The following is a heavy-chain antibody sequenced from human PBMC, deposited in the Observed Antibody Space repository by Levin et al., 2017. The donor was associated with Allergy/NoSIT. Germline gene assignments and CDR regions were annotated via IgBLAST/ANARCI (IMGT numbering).Heavy chain of an antibody. CDR3: AGETGMGSADGGGVDY. CDR2: TGISGDT. Sequence: HAGGSLRLSCAASGFTFSRYDMHWVRQLPGKSLEWDSATGISGDTYYPGSVKGRFTISRDDAKNFLYLQMNNLRPGDTAVYYCAGETGMGSADGGGVDYWGQGTQVTVS. CDR1: GFTFSRYD. D-gene: IGHD2-15*01. J-gene: IGHJ4*02. V-gene: IGHV3-13*04.